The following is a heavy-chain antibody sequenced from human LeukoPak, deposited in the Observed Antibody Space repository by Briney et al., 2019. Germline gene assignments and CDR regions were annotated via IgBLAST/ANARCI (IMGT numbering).Heavy chain of an antibody. CDR3: ARDLSPVVRASPMGY. Sequence: GGSLRLSCSASGFTFSNCCMTWVRQAPGKGLEWVANIKEDGSRIYYVDSVKGRFTISRDNAKNSLYLQMNSLRAEDTAVYYCARDLSPVVRASPMGYWGQGTLVTVSS. D-gene: IGHD3-10*01. V-gene: IGHV3-7*01. CDR2: IKEDGSRI. J-gene: IGHJ4*02. CDR1: GFTFSNCC.